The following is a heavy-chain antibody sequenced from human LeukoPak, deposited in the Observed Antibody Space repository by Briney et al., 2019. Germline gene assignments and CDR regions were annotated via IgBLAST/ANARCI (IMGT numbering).Heavy chain of an antibody. J-gene: IGHJ6*02. CDR3: ARESGIAVAGQYGMDV. V-gene: IGHV4-39*02. CDR1: GGSISSSSYY. D-gene: IGHD6-19*01. Sequence: PSQTLSLTCTVSGGSISSSSYYWGWIRQPPGKGLEWIGSIYYSGSTYYNPSLKSRVTISVDTSKNQFSLKLSSVTAADTAVHYCARESGIAVAGQYGMDVWGQGTTVTVSS. CDR2: IYYSGST.